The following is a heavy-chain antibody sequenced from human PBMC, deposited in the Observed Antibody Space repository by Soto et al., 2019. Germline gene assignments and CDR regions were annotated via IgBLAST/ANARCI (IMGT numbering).Heavy chain of an antibody. Sequence: LSLTCTVSGGSISSGGYYWSWILQHPGKGLEWIGYIYYSGSTYYNPSLKSRVTISVDTSKNQFSLKLSSVTAADTAVYYCARGQPYYYDSSGYYLDYWGQGTLVTVSS. CDR2: IYYSGST. V-gene: IGHV4-31*03. CDR3: ARGQPYYYDSSGYYLDY. D-gene: IGHD3-22*01. J-gene: IGHJ4*02. CDR1: GGSISSGGYY.